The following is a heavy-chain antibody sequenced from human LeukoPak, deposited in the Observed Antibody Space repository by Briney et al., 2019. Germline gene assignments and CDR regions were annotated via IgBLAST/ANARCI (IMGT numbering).Heavy chain of an antibody. CDR2: IIPILDIA. CDR1: GGTFSSYG. Sequence: SVKVSCKASGGTFSSYGISWVRQAPGQGLEWMGRIIPILDIANSAQEFQGRVTITADKSTSTAYMELSSLRSEDTALYYCARDWSLGTSGPFAYWGQGTLVTVSS. D-gene: IGHD2-8*01. CDR3: ARDWSLGTSGPFAY. V-gene: IGHV1-69*04. J-gene: IGHJ4*02.